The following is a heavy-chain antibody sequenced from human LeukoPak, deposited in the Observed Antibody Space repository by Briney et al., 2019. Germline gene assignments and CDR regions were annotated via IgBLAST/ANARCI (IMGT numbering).Heavy chain of an antibody. D-gene: IGHD3-10*02. Sequence: GGSLRLSCAASGFTFNTYSMSWVRQAPGKGLEWVSIISRTSESIFYADSVKGRFTISRDNAKNSLYLQMNSLRAEDTAVYYCAELGITMIGGVWGKGTTVTISS. CDR1: GFTFNTYS. V-gene: IGHV3-21*01. CDR2: ISRTSESI. CDR3: AELGITMIGGV. J-gene: IGHJ6*04.